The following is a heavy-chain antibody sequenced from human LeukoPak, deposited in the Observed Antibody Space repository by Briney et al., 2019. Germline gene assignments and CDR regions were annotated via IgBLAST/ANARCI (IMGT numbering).Heavy chain of an antibody. CDR2: INPNSGDT. CDR3: ARGYSSGWYYLHY. J-gene: IGHJ4*02. D-gene: IGHD6-19*01. Sequence: ASVKVCCKASGYTFTGCYMHWVRQAPGQGLEWMGWINPNSGDTNYAQKFQGRVTMTRDTSISTAYMELSRLRDDDTAVYYCARGYSSGWYYLHYWGQGTLVTVSS. V-gene: IGHV1-2*02. CDR1: GYTFTGCY.